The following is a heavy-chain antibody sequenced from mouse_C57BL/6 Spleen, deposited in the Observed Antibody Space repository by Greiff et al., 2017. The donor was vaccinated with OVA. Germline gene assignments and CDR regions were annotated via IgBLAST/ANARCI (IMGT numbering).Heavy chain of an antibody. J-gene: IGHJ2*01. CDR3: ARYGSSYYFHY. CDR1: GYAFSSYW. Sequence: QVQLQQSGAELVKPGASVKISCKASGYAFSSYWMNWVKQRPGKGLEWIGQIYPGDGVTNYNGKFKGKATLTADKSSSTAYMQLSSLTSEDSAVYFCARYGSSYYFHYWGQGTTLTVSS. V-gene: IGHV1-80*01. CDR2: IYPGDGVT. D-gene: IGHD1-1*02.